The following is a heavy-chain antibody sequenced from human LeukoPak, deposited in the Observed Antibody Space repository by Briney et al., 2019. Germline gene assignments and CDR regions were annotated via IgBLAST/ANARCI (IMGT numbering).Heavy chain of an antibody. V-gene: IGHV3-23*01. CDR3: AKSLDGDTKGY. CDR2: ISGSGGTT. CDR1: GFTFGSYA. J-gene: IGHJ4*02. Sequence: PGGSLRLSCSASGFTFGSYAMTWVRQAPGKGLEWVSTISGSGGTTYDAASMRGRFTISRDNSKNTLYLQMNSLRAEDTAVYYCAKSLDGDTKGYWGQGIQVTVSS. D-gene: IGHD4-17*01.